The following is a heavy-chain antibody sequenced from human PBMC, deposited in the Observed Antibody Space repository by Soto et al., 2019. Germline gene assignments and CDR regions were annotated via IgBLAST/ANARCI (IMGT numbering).Heavy chain of an antibody. J-gene: IGHJ5*02. V-gene: IGHV3-74*01. CDR2: INNDGSAA. Sequence: EEQVVESGGGLVQPGGSLRLSCAASGFTFSSYWMHWVRQVPGKGLVWVSRINNDGSAATYADSVKGRFTISRDNAKNTVYLQMNSLRAEDTAVYYCVRDKPHNWFDPWGQGTPVTDSS. CDR3: VRDKPHNWFDP. CDR1: GFTFSSYW.